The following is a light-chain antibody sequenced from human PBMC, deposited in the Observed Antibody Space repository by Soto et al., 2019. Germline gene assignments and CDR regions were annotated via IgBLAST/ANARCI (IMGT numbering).Light chain of an antibody. V-gene: IGLV1-51*01. J-gene: IGLJ3*02. CDR3: GTWDSSLGAVV. CDR1: SSNIGDNY. Sequence: SVLTQPPSVSAAPGQRVTISCSGSSSNIGDNYVSWYQQLPGTAPKLLIYDNNKRPSGIPDRFSGSKSGTSAILGITGLQTGDEADYYCGTWDSSLGAVVFGGGTKVTVL. CDR2: DNN.